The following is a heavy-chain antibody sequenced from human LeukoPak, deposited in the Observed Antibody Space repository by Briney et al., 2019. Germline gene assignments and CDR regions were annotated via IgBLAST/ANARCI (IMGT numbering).Heavy chain of an antibody. CDR3: ARFQRFLEWLFSYDAFDI. J-gene: IGHJ3*02. V-gene: IGHV3-48*03. Sequence: GGSLRLSCAASGFTFSSYEMNWVRQAPGKGLEWVSYISSSGSTIYYADSVKGRFTISRDNAKNSLYLQMNSLRAGDTAVYYCARFQRFLEWLFSYDAFDIWGQGTMVTVSS. CDR2: ISSSGSTI. CDR1: GFTFSSYE. D-gene: IGHD3-3*01.